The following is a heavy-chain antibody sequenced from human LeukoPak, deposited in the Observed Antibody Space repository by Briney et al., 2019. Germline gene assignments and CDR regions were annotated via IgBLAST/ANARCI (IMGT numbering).Heavy chain of an antibody. D-gene: IGHD2-15*01. Sequence: GASLRLSCAASGFTFTKHAMTWVRQAPGKGLEWVSTISGSGGNTYYADSVKGHFTISRDNSKNTLYLQMNSLRAEDTAVYYCAKDWEGGSCSRGCMDVWGQGTTVTVSS. J-gene: IGHJ6*02. V-gene: IGHV3-23*01. CDR2: ISGSGGNT. CDR3: AKDWEGGSCSRGCMDV. CDR1: GFTFTKHA.